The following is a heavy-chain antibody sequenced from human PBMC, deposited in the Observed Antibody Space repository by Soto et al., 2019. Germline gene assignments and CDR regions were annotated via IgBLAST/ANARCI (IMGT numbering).Heavy chain of an antibody. CDR1: GYSFTSYW. Sequence: HGESLKISCKGSGYSFTSYWIAWVRQMPGEGLEWMGIIYPGDSDTRYSPSFQGQVTISADKSISTAYLQWSSLKASDTAMYYCAKTEPNYYDSSGPWGDAFDIWGQGTMVTVSS. V-gene: IGHV5-51*01. J-gene: IGHJ3*02. D-gene: IGHD3-22*01. CDR2: IYPGDSDT. CDR3: AKTEPNYYDSSGPWGDAFDI.